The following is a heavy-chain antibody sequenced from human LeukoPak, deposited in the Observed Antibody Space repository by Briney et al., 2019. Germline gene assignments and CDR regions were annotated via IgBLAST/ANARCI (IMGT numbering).Heavy chain of an antibody. V-gene: IGHV1-8*03. CDR3: ARSNHRGDYFDY. CDR2: MNPNSGNT. CDR1: GYIFTSYD. D-gene: IGHD1-14*01. Sequence: ASVKVSCKASGYIFTSYDINWVRQATGQGLEWMGWMNPNSGNTGYAQKFQGRVTITRNTSISTAYMELSSLRSEDTAVYYCARSNHRGDYFDYWGQGTLVTVSS. J-gene: IGHJ4*02.